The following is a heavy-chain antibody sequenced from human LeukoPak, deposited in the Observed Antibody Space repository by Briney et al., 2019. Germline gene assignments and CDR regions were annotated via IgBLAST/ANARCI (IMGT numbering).Heavy chain of an antibody. Sequence: ASVKVSCKASGYTFTSYGISWVRRAPGQGLEWMGWISAYNGNTNYAQKLQGRVTMTTDTSTSTAYMELRSLRSDDTAVYYCAMSSGSYYNTDAFDIWGQGTMVTVSS. D-gene: IGHD3-10*01. V-gene: IGHV1-18*01. J-gene: IGHJ3*02. CDR3: AMSSGSYYNTDAFDI. CDR1: GYTFTSYG. CDR2: ISAYNGNT.